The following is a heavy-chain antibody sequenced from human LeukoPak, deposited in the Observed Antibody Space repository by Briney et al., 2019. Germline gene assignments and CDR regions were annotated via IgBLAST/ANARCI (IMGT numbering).Heavy chain of an antibody. CDR3: ARDLSPVVRASPMGY. D-gene: IGHD3-10*01. V-gene: IGHV3-30*03. CDR1: GFTFSTYG. J-gene: IGHJ4*02. CDR2: ITYDGYYK. Sequence: TGTSLRLSCAASGFTFSTYGMHWVRQAPGKSLEWVALITYDGYYKYYSDSVKGRFTISSDTSKNTLSLQMNSLRAEDTAVYYCARDLSPVVRASPMGYWGQGTLVTVSS.